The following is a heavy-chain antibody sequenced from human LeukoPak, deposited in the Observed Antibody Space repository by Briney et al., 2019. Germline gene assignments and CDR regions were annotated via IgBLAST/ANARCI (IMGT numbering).Heavy chain of an antibody. CDR3: AKGYSGSPYYGMDV. D-gene: IGHD6-19*01. CDR1: GFTFRSYA. J-gene: IGHJ6*02. V-gene: IGHV3-23*01. Sequence: DPGGSLRLSCAASGFTFRSYAMGWVRQAPGKGLDWVSSITAGGDTFYADSVKGRFTISRDNSRDTLYLQMNSLRAEDTAVYYCAKGYSGSPYYGMDVWGQGTTVTVSS. CDR2: ITAGGDT.